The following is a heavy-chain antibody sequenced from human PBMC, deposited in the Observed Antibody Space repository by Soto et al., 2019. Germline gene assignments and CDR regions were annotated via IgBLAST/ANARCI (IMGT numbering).Heavy chain of an antibody. Sequence: PGGSLRLSCAASGFTFSDYYMSWIRQAPGKGLEWVSYISSSSSTIYYADSVKGRFTISRDNAKNSLYLQMNSLRAEDTAVYYCARVKECSSTSCYARDAFDVWGQGTMVTVSS. CDR1: GFTFSDYY. CDR2: ISSSSSTI. D-gene: IGHD2-2*01. CDR3: ARVKECSSTSCYARDAFDV. J-gene: IGHJ3*01. V-gene: IGHV3-11*01.